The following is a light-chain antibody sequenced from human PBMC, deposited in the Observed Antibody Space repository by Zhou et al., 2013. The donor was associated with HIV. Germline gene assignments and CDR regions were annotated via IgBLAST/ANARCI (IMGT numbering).Light chain of an antibody. CDR3: QQYKTYPLT. CDR2: AAS. Sequence: IQLTQSPSSLSASVGDRVTITCRASQGISSYLAWFQQRPGKAPKSLIYAASRSQNGVPSRFSGSGSGTDFTLTINGLQPEDFASYYCQQYKTYPLTFGGGTKVE. J-gene: IGKJ4*01. CDR1: QGISSY. V-gene: IGKV1-16*01.